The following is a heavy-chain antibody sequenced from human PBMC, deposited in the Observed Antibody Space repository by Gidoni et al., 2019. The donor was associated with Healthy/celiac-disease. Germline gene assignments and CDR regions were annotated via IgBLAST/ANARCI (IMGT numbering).Heavy chain of an antibody. Sequence: QVQLVESGGGVVQPGRSLRLSCAASGFTFSSYGMHWVRQAPGKGVEWVAVIWYDGSNKYYSDSVKGRFTISRDNSKNTLYLQMNSLRAADTAVYYCARDTGDRGYYYYYMDVWGKGTTVTVSS. J-gene: IGHJ6*03. D-gene: IGHD7-27*01. CDR3: ARDTGDRGYYYYYMDV. CDR2: IWYDGSNK. V-gene: IGHV3-33*08. CDR1: GFTFSSYG.